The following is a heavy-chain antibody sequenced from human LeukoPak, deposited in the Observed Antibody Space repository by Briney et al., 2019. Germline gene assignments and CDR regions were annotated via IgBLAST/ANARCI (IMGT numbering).Heavy chain of an antibody. J-gene: IGHJ4*02. CDR2: ISYEEGSNK. CDR1: GFTFSSFV. D-gene: IGHD3-10*01. CDR3: SKERPKEYYASGSYFDY. Sequence: GGSLRLSCAASGFTFSSFVMHWVRPAPGKGLEWVAAISYEEGSNKYYADSVKGRFTISRDNSKYTVYLEMNSLRVEDTAMYYCSKERPKEYYASGSYFDYWGQGTLVTVSS. V-gene: IGHV3-30*04.